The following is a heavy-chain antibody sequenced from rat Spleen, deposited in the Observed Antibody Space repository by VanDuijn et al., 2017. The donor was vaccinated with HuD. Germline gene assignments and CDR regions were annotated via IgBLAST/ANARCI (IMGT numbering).Heavy chain of an antibody. J-gene: IGHJ4*01. D-gene: IGHD1-9*01. CDR3: AKKGTYYGYLYVMDA. CDR2: ILYDDTNT. V-gene: IGHV5-22*01. Sequence: EVQLVESGGGLVQPGRSMKLSCAASGFTFSDYYMAWVRQAPTKGLEWVATILYDDTNTYYRDSVKGRFTISRDIAKSTLYLQMNSLRSEDTATYYCAKKGTYYGYLYVMDAWGQGASVTVSS. CDR1: GFTFSDYY.